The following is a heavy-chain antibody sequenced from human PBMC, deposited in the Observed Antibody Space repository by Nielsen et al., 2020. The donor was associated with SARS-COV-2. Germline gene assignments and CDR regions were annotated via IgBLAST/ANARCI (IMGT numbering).Heavy chain of an antibody. V-gene: IGHV1-3*04. J-gene: IGHJ4*02. CDR3: AREAGRGTLSGTERYFDF. Sequence: ASVKVSCKSSGYTFTTNAIHWVRQAPGQWLEWMGWINTGNGNTKYSQRSQGRVTFTRDTSASTAHMELAGLNSEDTAIYYCAREAGRGTLSGTERYFDFWGQGTLVTVSS. CDR2: INTGNGNT. D-gene: IGHD1/OR15-1a*01. CDR1: GYTFTTNA.